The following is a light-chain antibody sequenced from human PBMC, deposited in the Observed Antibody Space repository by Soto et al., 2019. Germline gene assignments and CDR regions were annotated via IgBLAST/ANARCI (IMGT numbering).Light chain of an antibody. Sequence: QSVLTQPPSASGTPGQRVTISCSGSSSNIGSNYVYWYQQLPGTAPKLLIYSNNQRPSGVTDRFSGSKSGTSASLAISGLRSEDEADYYCAAWDDSLSEVFGTGTKVTVL. CDR3: AAWDDSLSEV. V-gene: IGLV1-47*02. CDR1: SSNIGSNY. CDR2: SNN. J-gene: IGLJ1*01.